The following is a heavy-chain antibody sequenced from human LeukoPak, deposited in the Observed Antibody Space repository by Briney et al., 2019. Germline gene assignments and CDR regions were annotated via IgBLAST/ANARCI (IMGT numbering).Heavy chain of an antibody. CDR2: IKQDGSEK. D-gene: IGHD3-22*01. Sequence: GGSLRLSCAASGFTFSSYWMSWVRQAPGKGLEWMANIKQDGSEKYYVDSVKGRFTISRDNAKNSLYLQMNSLRAEDTAVYYCAKHAYYYDSSGYYYLAYYYYGMDVWGQGTTVTVSS. CDR1: GFTFSSYW. CDR3: AKHAYYYDSSGYYYLAYYYYGMDV. J-gene: IGHJ6*02. V-gene: IGHV3-7*01.